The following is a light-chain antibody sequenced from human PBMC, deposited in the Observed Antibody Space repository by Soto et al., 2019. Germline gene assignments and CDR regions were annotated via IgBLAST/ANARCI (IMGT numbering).Light chain of an antibody. J-gene: IGLJ2*01. V-gene: IGLV1-40*01. Sequence: QSVLTQPPSVSGAPGQRVTISCTGISSNIGAGYDVHWYQQLPGTAPKLLIYGNSNRPSGVSDRFSGSKSGTSASLAITGLQAEDEADYYCQSYDSSLSGLLFGGGTKLTVL. CDR2: GNS. CDR3: QSYDSSLSGLL. CDR1: SSNIGAGYD.